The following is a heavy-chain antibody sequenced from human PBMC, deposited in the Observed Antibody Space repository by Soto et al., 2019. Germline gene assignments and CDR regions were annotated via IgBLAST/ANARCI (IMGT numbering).Heavy chain of an antibody. D-gene: IGHD1-7*01. CDR3: GRVSYNWNYGYWFDP. Sequence: EVQLVQSGAEVKKPGESLRISCKGSGYRFTGYRITWVRQLPGEGLEWMGTIDPIDSEVNYSPSFQGHVTISADKSISTAFLQWISLKASDTAMYYCGRVSYNWNYGYWFDPWGQGALVTVSS. V-gene: IGHV5-10-1*03. CDR1: GYRFTGYR. J-gene: IGHJ5*02. CDR2: IDPIDSEV.